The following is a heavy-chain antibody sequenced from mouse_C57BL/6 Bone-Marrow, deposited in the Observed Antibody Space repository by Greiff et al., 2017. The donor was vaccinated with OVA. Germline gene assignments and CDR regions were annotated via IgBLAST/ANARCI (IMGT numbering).Heavy chain of an antibody. D-gene: IGHD2-4*01. CDR1: GFTFSSYG. J-gene: IGHJ4*01. CDR2: ISSGGSYT. V-gene: IGHV5-6*01. Sequence: EVKLMESGGDLVKPGGSLKLSCAASGFTFSSYGMSWVRQTPDKRLEWVATISSGGSYTYYPDSVKGRFTISRDNAKNTLYLQMSSLKSEDTAMYYCARERGYYDYDGGYYYAMDYWGQGTSVTVSS. CDR3: ARERGYYDYDGGYYYAMDY.